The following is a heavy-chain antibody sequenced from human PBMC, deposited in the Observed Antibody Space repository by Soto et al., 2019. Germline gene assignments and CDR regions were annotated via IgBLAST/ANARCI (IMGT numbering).Heavy chain of an antibody. D-gene: IGHD2-21*01. CDR1: GDSINSAKYYSL. CDR3: VRHSDDRCNTYNNNCGFDI. CDR2: FRQTGTT. Sequence: QVQVQESGPGLMKPSETLSLTCSVSGDSINSAKYYSLWGWIRQTPGKALEWMGSFRQTGTTVYNPSLMSRVAISMDPSKNQFSLMVNSVTAADTAMYYCVRHSDDRCNTYNNNCGFDIWGQGTMVTVSP. V-gene: IGHV4-39*01. J-gene: IGHJ3*02.